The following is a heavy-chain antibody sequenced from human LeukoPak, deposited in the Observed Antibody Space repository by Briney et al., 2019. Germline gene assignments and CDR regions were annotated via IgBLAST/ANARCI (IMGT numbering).Heavy chain of an antibody. CDR3: ARRRYYDGSGYLE. D-gene: IGHD3-22*01. V-gene: IGHV4-39*01. CDR1: GDSFSRSDSY. J-gene: IGHJ1*01. CDR2: IYYSGRT. Sequence: SETLSLTCSVSGDSFSRSDSYWDWLRQPPGTGLEWFGTIYYSGRTYYSPSLKSRVTLSVHTSSNQFSLNLRSVAAADTAVYYCARRRYYDGSGYLEWGQGTLLSVSS.